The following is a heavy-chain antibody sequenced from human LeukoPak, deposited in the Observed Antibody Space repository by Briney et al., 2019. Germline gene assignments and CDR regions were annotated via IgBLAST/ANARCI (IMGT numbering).Heavy chain of an antibody. D-gene: IGHD3-9*01. J-gene: IGHJ3*02. CDR3: ARKMRYFDWLLPPDAFDI. CDR2: IIPIFGTA. V-gene: IGHV1-69*06. CDR1: GGTFSSYA. Sequence: SVKVSCKASGGTFSSYAISWVRQAPGQGLEWMGGIIPIFGTANYAQEFQGRVTITADKSTSTAYMELSSLRSEDTAVYYCARKMRYFDWLLPPDAFDIWGQGTMVTVSS.